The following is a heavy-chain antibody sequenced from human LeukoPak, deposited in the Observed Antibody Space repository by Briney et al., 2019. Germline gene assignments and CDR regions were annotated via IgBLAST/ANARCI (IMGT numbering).Heavy chain of an antibody. D-gene: IGHD1-26*01. J-gene: IGHJ1*01. CDR1: GGXINNYY. V-gene: IGHV4-59*01. CDR2: IYYSGTT. CDR3: AREGIRGSYYTD. Sequence: SETLSLTCTVSGGXINNYYCSWIRQPPGKGLKWIGYIYYSGTTKYNPSLSSRVTISVDTSKNQFSLNLTSVTAADTAVYYCAREGIRGSYYTDWGQGTLVIVSS.